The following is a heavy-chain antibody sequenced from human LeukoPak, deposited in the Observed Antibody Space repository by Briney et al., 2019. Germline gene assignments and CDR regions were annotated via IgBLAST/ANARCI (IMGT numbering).Heavy chain of an antibody. D-gene: IGHD2-15*01. CDR1: GHTFTSYY. J-gene: IGHJ4*02. Sequence: ASVKVSCKASGHTFTSYYMHWVRQAPGQGLEWMGIINPSGGSTNYAQKFQGRVTMTRDTSTSTVYMELSSLRSEDTAVYYCARSPWVVAASDYWGQGTLVTVSS. CDR3: ARSPWVVAASDY. V-gene: IGHV1-46*01. CDR2: INPSGGST.